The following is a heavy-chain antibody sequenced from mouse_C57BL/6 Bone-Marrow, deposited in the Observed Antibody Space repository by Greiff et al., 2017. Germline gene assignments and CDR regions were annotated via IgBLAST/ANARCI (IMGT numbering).Heavy chain of an antibody. CDR2: IYPRSGTT. V-gene: IGHV1-81*01. J-gene: IGHJ1*03. CDR1: GYTFTSYG. Sequence: VQLQQSGAELARPGASVKLSCKASGYTFTSYGISWVKQRTGQGLEWIGEIYPRSGTTYYNEKFNGKATLTADKSSSTAYMELRSLTSEDSAVYFCARLGGYYVYWYCDVWGTGTTVTVSS. D-gene: IGHD2-3*01. CDR3: ARLGGYYVYWYCDV.